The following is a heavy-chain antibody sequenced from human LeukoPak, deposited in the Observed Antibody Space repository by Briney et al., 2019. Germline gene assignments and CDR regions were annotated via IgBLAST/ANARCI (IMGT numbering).Heavy chain of an antibody. Sequence: GASVKVSCKASGYTFTSYAMHWVRQAPGQRLEWMGWINPNSGDTNYAQKFQDRVTMTRDTSISIAYMELSRLRSDDTAVYYCARVGRYYDSTGSLDYWGQGTLVTVSS. V-gene: IGHV1-2*02. CDR1: GYTFTSYA. CDR3: ARVGRYYDSTGSLDY. J-gene: IGHJ4*02. CDR2: INPNSGDT. D-gene: IGHD3-22*01.